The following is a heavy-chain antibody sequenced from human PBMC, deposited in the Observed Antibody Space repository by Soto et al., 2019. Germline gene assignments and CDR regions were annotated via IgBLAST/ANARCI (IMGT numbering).Heavy chain of an antibody. J-gene: IGHJ6*02. V-gene: IGHV3-30*18. CDR2: ISYDGSNK. CDR3: AKGGWSCDNCYFDYYYYGMDV. CDR1: GFSLSSYG. D-gene: IGHD2-15*01. Sequence: QVQLVESGGGVVQPGRSLRLSCAASGFSLSSYGMHWVRQAPGKGLEWVALISYDGSNKYYADSVKGRFTISRDNFENKLYLPIKRLRAGDNALYYCAKGGWSCDNCYFDYYYYGMDVWGQGTTVIVSS.